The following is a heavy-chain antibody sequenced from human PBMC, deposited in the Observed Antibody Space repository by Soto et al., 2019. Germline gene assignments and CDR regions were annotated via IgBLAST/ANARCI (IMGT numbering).Heavy chain of an antibody. CDR3: ARGSLVVPAAQRYYYYYGMDV. Sequence: QVQLQESGPGLVKPSQTLSLTCTVSVGSISRGDYYWSWIGQPPGKGLEGIGYIYYSGSTYYNPSLKSRVTISVDTSKNQFSLKLSSVTAADTAVYYCARGSLVVPAAQRYYYYYGMDVWGQGTTVTVSS. V-gene: IGHV4-30-4*01. CDR2: IYYSGST. J-gene: IGHJ6*02. D-gene: IGHD2-2*01. CDR1: VGSISRGDYY.